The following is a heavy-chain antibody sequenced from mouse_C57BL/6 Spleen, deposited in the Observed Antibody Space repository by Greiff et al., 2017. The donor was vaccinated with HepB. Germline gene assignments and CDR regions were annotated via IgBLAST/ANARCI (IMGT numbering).Heavy chain of an antibody. V-gene: IGHV6-3*01. J-gene: IGHJ3*01. CDR3: TVDYDGWFAY. D-gene: IGHD2-4*01. CDR2: IRLKSDNYAT. Sequence: DVMLVESGGGLVQPGGSMKLSCVASGFTFSNYWMNWVRQSPEKGLEWVAQIRLKSDNYATHYAESVKGRFTISRDDSKSSVYLQMNNLRAEDTGIYYCTVDYDGWFAYWGQGTLVTVSA. CDR1: GFTFSNYW.